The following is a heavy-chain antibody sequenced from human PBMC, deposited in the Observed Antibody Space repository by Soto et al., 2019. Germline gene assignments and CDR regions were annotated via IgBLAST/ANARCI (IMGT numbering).Heavy chain of an antibody. D-gene: IGHD3-16*01. CDR1: GGSVSSESHY. V-gene: IGHV4-30-2*01. CDR2: IFHGEST. CDR3: ASGGNWFDP. Sequence: PSETLSLTCTVSGGSVSSESHYWNWIRQPPGKGLEWIGYIFHGESTYYNPSLRSRVTISVDRSRTQFSLTLKSVTAADTAVYYCASGGNWFDPWGQGVLVTVSS. J-gene: IGHJ5*02.